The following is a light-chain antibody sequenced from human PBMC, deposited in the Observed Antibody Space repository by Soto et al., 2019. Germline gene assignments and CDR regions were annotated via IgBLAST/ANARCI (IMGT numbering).Light chain of an antibody. CDR1: QDIRGA. Sequence: GDRVTITCRASQDIRGALAWYQQKPGKAPKILIYDVSTLESGVPSRFSGSSSGTDFTLTISSLQPVDFATYYCQQFNSYPITFGQGTRLE. CDR3: QQFNSYPIT. J-gene: IGKJ5*01. V-gene: IGKV1-13*02. CDR2: DVS.